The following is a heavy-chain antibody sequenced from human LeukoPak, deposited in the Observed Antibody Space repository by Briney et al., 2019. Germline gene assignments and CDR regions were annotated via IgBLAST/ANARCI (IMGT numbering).Heavy chain of an antibody. Sequence: PGGSLRLSCAASGFTFSSYAMHWVRQAPGKGLEWVAVISYDGSNKYYADSVKGRFTISRDNSKNTLYLQMNSLRAEDTAVYYCASESTGRDGYNYGSFDIWGQGTMVTVSS. J-gene: IGHJ3*02. CDR2: ISYDGSNK. V-gene: IGHV3-30*04. D-gene: IGHD5-24*01. CDR1: GFTFSSYA. CDR3: ASESTGRDGYNYGSFDI.